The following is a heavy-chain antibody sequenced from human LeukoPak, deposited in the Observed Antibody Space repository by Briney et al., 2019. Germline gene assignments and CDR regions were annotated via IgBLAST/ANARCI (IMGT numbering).Heavy chain of an antibody. V-gene: IGHV3-30*02. CDR2: IRYDGSNK. CDR3: AKGAEEGVVITSVYYYYMDV. D-gene: IGHD3-22*01. Sequence: GGSLRLSCAASGFTFSSYSMTWVRHAPGKGLEWVAFIRYDGSNKYYADSVKGRFTISRDNSKNTLYLQMNSLRAEDTAVYYCAKGAEEGVVITSVYYYYMDVWGKGTTVTISS. J-gene: IGHJ6*03. CDR1: GFTFSSYS.